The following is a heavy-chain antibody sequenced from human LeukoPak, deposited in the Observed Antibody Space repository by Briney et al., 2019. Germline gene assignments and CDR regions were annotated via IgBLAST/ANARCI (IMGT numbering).Heavy chain of an antibody. CDR3: ARRYSYGYFDC. J-gene: IGHJ4*02. CDR1: GFTFSSYR. D-gene: IGHD5-18*01. CDR2: IKHDGADK. Sequence: GGSLRLSCVASGFTFSSYRMSWVRQAPGKGLEWVANIKHDGADKYFVDSVKGRFTISRDNVKNSLFLQMNSLRPQDTAMYYCARRYSYGYFDCWGQGTLVTVSS. V-gene: IGHV3-7*01.